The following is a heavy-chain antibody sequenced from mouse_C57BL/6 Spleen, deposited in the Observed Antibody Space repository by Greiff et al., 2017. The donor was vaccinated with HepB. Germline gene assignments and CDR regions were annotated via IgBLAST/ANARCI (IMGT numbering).Heavy chain of an antibody. J-gene: IGHJ3*01. CDR2: INPNNGGT. D-gene: IGHD4-1*01. CDR3: ARRLTGFAY. V-gene: IGHV1-26*01. Sequence: EVQLQQSGPELVKPGASVKISCKASGYTFTDYYMNWVKQSHGKSLEWIGDINPNNGGTSYNQKFKGKATLTVDKSSSTAYMERRSLTSEDSAVYYCARRLTGFAYWGQGTLVTVSA. CDR1: GYTFTDYY.